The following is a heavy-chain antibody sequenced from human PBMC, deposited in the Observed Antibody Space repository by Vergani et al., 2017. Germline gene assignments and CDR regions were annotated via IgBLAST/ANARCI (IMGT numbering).Heavy chain of an antibody. CDR2: ISGSGGST. D-gene: IGHD3-22*01. Sequence: EVQLLESGGDLVQPGGSLRLSCAASGFTFNHYAMNWVRQAPGKGLEWVSGISGSGGSTYYAGSVKGRFTISRDSSKNTLYLQMNSLSAGDTAVYYCAKGAQPVNYFDSRFDSWGQGTLVVVSS. CDR3: AKGAQPVNYFDSRFDS. CDR1: GFTFNHYA. J-gene: IGHJ4*02. V-gene: IGHV3-23*01.